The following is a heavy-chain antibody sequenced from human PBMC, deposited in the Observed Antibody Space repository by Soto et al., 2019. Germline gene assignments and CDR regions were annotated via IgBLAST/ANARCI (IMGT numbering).Heavy chain of an antibody. Sequence: QVQLVQSGPEVKKTGTSVKVSYKASGGTFSSRAISWVRQAPGQGLEWMGGIIPVFGRENYAEKFQDRVTITADESTGTVYMELSSLRSEDTALYYCANSRGGTFLGYHGMDIWGQGTTVSVSS. CDR2: IIPVFGRE. CDR3: ANSRGGTFLGYHGMDI. CDR1: GGTFSSRA. J-gene: IGHJ6*02. V-gene: IGHV1-69*01. D-gene: IGHD3-16*01.